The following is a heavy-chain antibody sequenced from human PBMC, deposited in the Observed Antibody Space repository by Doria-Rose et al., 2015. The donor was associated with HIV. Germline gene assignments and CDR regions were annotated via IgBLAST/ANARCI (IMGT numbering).Heavy chain of an antibody. V-gene: IGHV1-24*01. J-gene: IGHJ4*02. CDR1: LTELS. D-gene: IGHD3-22*01. CDR2: FDPEDGET. CDR3: ATDSSGYYFSSVQDY. Sequence: LTELSMHWVRQAPGKGLEWMGGFDPEDGETIYAQKFQGRVTMTEDTSTDTAYMELSSLRSEDTAVYYCATDSSGYYFSSVQDYWGQGTLVTVSS.